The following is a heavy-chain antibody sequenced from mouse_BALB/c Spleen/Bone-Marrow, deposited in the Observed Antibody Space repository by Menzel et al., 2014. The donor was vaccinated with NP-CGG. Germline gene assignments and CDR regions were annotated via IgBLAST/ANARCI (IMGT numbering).Heavy chain of an antibody. V-gene: IGHV7-3*02. CDR2: IRNKANGYTT. J-gene: IGHJ4*01. CDR1: GFTFTDYY. CDR3: ARDDYYAMDY. Sequence: EVQRAESGGGLVQPGGSLRLSCATSGFTFTDYYMSWVRQPPGKALEWLGFIRNKANGYTTEYSASVKGRFTISRDNSQSILYLQMNTLRAEDSATYYCARDDYYAMDYWGQGTSVTVSS.